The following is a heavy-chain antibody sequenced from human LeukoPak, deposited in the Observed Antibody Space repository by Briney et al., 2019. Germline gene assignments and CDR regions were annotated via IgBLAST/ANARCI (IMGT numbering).Heavy chain of an antibody. D-gene: IGHD4/OR15-4a*01. J-gene: IGHJ4*02. CDR1: GGSISSYY. CDR2: IFDSGDT. Sequence: SETLSLTCTVSGGSISSYYWSWIRQTPGKGLEWIGNIFDSGDTNYNPSLQSRVTISVDTSKKQFSLKLRSVTAADMAVYYCTRRLSNGATLNYFDYWGQGTLVTVSS. CDR3: TRRLSNGATLNYFDY. V-gene: IGHV4-59*08.